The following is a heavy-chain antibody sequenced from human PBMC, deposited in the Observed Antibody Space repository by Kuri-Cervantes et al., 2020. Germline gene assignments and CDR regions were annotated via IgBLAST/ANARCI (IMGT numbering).Heavy chain of an antibody. Sequence: GESLKISRAASGFTFSDYYMSWIRQAPGKGLVWVSRINSDGSSTSYADSVKGRFTISRDNAKNTLYLQMNSLRAEDTAVYYCASRGRVVAPAAPEYYYYYMDVWGKGTTVTVSS. CDR3: ASRGRVVAPAAPEYYYYYMDV. J-gene: IGHJ6*03. CDR2: INSDGSST. CDR1: GFTFSDYY. V-gene: IGHV3-74*01. D-gene: IGHD2-2*01.